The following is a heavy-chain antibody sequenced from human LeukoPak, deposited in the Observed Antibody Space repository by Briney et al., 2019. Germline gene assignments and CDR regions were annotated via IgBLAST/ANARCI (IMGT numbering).Heavy chain of an antibody. V-gene: IGHV3-48*04. CDR1: GFTFSSYA. CDR2: ISSSGSII. J-gene: IGHJ1*01. CDR3: ARGQYDRSPFLQH. D-gene: IGHD3-22*01. Sequence: GSLRLSCAASGFTFSSYAMSWVRQAPGKGLEWVSYISSSGSIIYYADSVKGRFTISRDNAKNSMYLQMNSLRAEDTAVYYCARGQYDRSPFLQHWGQGTLVTVSS.